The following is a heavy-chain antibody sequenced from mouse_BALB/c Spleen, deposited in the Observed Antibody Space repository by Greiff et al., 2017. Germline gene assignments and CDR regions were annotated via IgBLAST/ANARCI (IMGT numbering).Heavy chain of an antibody. D-gene: IGHD2-3*01. CDR1: GFTFSSFG. V-gene: IGHV5-17*02. Sequence: DVMLVESGGGLVQPGGSRKLSCAASGFTFSSFGMHWVRQAPEKGLEWVAYISSGSSTIYYADTVKGRFTISRDNPKNTLFLQMTSLRSEDTAMYYCARGYDGYYPDVWGAGTTVTVSS. CDR2: ISSGSSTI. J-gene: IGHJ1*01. CDR3: ARGYDGYYPDV.